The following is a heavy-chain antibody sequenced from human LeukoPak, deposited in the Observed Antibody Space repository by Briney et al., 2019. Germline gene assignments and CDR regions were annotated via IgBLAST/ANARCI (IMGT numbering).Heavy chain of an antibody. D-gene: IGHD3-22*01. CDR3: ARHYDSSGYPQDAFDI. CDR1: GFTFSSYS. J-gene: IGHJ3*02. Sequence: PGGSLRLSCAASGFTFSSYSMNWVRQAPGKGLEWVSSISSSSSYIYHADSVKGRFTISRDNAKNSLYLQMNSLRAEDTAVYYCARHYDSSGYPQDAFDIWGQGTMVTVSS. CDR2: ISSSSSYI. V-gene: IGHV3-21*01.